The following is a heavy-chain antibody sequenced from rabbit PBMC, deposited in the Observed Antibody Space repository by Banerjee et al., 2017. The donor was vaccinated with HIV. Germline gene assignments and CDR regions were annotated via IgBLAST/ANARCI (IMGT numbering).Heavy chain of an antibody. D-gene: IGHD4-1*01. J-gene: IGHJ4*01. CDR1: GFDFSSYG. V-gene: IGHV1S47*01. Sequence: QEQLVESGGGLVQPGGSLKLSCKASGFDFSSYGISWVRQAPGKGLEWIGYIYPVFGSTYYANWVNGRFTISRDNAQNTVFLQMTSLTAADTATYFCARDTSGWGDYFNLWGQGTLVTVS. CDR3: ARDTSGWGDYFNL. CDR2: IYPVFGST.